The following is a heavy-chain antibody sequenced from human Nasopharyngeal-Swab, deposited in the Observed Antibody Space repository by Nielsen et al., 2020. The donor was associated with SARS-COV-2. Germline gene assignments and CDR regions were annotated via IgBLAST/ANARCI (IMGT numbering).Heavy chain of an antibody. V-gene: IGHV3-48*03. CDR2: ISSSGSNI. D-gene: IGHD3-22*01. J-gene: IGHJ3*02. CDR1: GFTFSSYE. CDR3: AREGENDSSGYFSDAFDI. Sequence: GGSLRLSCAASGFTFSSYEMNWVRQAPGKGLEWVSYISSSGSNIYYADSVKGRFTISRDNAKNSLYLQMNSLRAEDTAVYYCAREGENDSSGYFSDAFDIWGQGTMVTVSS.